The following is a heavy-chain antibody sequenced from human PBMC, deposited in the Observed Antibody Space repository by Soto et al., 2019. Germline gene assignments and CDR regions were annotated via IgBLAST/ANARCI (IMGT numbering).Heavy chain of an antibody. D-gene: IGHD3-9*01. CDR1: DLSFSDSY. V-gene: IGHV3-11*01. Sequence: QVHLVESGGGLVKSGGSLRLSCAASDLSFSDSYMTWIRQTPGKGLECISYISSGAVTIYYADSVKGRFTISRDNAKNSLFLHMTSLRAEDTAVYYCARLSHYAAAGYYFDHWGQGALVTVSS. CDR3: ARLSHYAAAGYYFDH. CDR2: ISSGAVTI. J-gene: IGHJ4*02.